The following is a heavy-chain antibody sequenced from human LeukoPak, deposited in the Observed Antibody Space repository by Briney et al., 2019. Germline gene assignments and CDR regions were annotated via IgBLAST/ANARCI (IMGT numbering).Heavy chain of an antibody. CDR3: ARHPYSGSYHFDY. CDR1: GYIFTGYY. CDR2: INPNSGGT. Sequence: ASVKVSCKASGYIFTGYYMHWVRQAPGQGLEWMGWINPNSGGTNSAQKFQGRVTMTRDTSISTAYMELSRLRSDDTAVYYCARHPYSGSYHFDYWGQGTLVTVSS. D-gene: IGHD1-26*01. V-gene: IGHV1-2*02. J-gene: IGHJ4*02.